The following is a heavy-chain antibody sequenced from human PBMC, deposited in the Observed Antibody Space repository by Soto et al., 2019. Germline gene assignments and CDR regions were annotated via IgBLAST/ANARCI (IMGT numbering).Heavy chain of an antibody. Sequence: PSETLSLTCTVSGGSISSGDYYWSWIRQPPGKGLEWIGYIYYSGNTYYNPSLKSRVTISVDTSKNQFSLKLSSVTAADTAVYYCARLTVLRYFDWPLRGWFDPWGQGTLVTVSS. CDR2: IYYSGNT. V-gene: IGHV4-30-4*01. CDR3: ARLTVLRYFDWPLRGWFDP. D-gene: IGHD3-9*01. J-gene: IGHJ5*02. CDR1: GGSISSGDYY.